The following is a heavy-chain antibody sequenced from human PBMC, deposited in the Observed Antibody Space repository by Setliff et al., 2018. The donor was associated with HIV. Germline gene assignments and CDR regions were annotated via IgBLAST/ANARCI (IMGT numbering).Heavy chain of an antibody. V-gene: IGHV1-18*01. CDR2: ISAYNGNT. Sequence: ASVKVSCKASGYTFTNYGISWVRQAPGQGREWMGWISAYNGNTDYAQKLQGRVTTTTDTSTRTAYMELRSLRSDDTAVYYCARGPPIVVVPAALLTFDYLGQGTLVTVSS. CDR1: GYTFTNYG. J-gene: IGHJ4*02. D-gene: IGHD2-2*01. CDR3: ARGPPIVVVPAALLTFDY.